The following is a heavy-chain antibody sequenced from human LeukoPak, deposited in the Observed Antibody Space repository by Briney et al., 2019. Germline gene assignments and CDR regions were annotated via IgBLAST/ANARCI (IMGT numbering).Heavy chain of an antibody. V-gene: IGHV3-23*01. CDR2: ISGGAGGST. D-gene: IGHD2-2*01. CDR3: AKRGSSSWTQFDY. Sequence: PGGSLRLSCAASGFTFNDYAISWVRQAPGRGLEWVSVISGGAGGSTYYADSVKGRFTISRDNSKNTLYLQMNSVRAGDTAVYYCAKRGSSSWTQFDYWGQGTLVTVSS. J-gene: IGHJ4*02. CDR1: GFTFNDYA.